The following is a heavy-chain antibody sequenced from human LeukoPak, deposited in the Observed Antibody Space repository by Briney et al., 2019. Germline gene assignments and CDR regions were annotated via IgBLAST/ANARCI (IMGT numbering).Heavy chain of an antibody. Sequence: ASVKASCKASGYTFTDYYMHWVRQAPGQGLEWMGRINPNSGGTNYSQKFQGRVTMTRDTSISTAYMELSRLRSDDTAVYYCARYDGGDRLPVDYWGQGTLITVSS. D-gene: IGHD2-21*02. CDR1: GYTFTDYY. J-gene: IGHJ4*02. CDR3: ARYDGGDRLPVDY. CDR2: INPNSGGT. V-gene: IGHV1-2*06.